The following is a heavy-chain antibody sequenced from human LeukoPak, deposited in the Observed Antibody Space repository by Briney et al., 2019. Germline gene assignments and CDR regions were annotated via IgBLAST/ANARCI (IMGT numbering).Heavy chain of an antibody. CDR1: GFSLSTSGVG. Sequence: SGPTLVKPTLTLTLTCTFSGFSLSTSGVGVEWICQPPGKALEWLALIYFNDDKRFSPSLKSRLTITKDTSKNQVVLTMTNMDPVDTATYYCAHRLDYGGSDYWGQGTLVTVSS. J-gene: IGHJ4*02. CDR3: AHRLDYGGSDY. V-gene: IGHV2-5*01. D-gene: IGHD4-23*01. CDR2: IYFNDDK.